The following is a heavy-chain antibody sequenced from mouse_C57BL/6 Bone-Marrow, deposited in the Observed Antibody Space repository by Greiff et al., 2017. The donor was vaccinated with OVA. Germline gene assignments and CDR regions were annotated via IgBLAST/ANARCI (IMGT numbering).Heavy chain of an antibody. CDR1: GYTFTGYW. CDR2: ILPGSGST. J-gene: IGHJ4*01. CDR3: ARRVGTRYAMDY. Sequence: QVQLQQSGAELMKPGASVKLSCKATGYTFTGYWIEWVKQRPGHGLEWIGEILPGSGSTTYNEKFKGKATFTAATASNTAYMQLISLKTEDSAIYYCARRVGTRYAMDYWGQGTSVTVSS. D-gene: IGHD2-14*01. V-gene: IGHV1-9*01.